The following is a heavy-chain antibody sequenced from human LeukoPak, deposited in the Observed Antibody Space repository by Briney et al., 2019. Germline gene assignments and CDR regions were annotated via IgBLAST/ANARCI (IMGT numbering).Heavy chain of an antibody. V-gene: IGHV3-33*01. D-gene: IGHD1-1*01. CDR3: VRDPSGSGFAFDS. J-gene: IGHJ4*02. CDR1: GFIFSNDA. Sequence: PGGSLRLSCAASGFIFSNDAMHWVRQAPGKGLEWVAFIWFDGSNKHYADSVKGRFTISRDNSEDTLYLQTNSLRAEDTAVYYCVRDPSGSGFAFDSWGQGALVTVSS. CDR2: IWFDGSNK.